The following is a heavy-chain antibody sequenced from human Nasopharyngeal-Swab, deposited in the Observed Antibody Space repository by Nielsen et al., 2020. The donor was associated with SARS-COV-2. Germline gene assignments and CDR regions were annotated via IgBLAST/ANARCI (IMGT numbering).Heavy chain of an antibody. CDR2: INHRGNT. V-gene: IGHV4-38-2*02. CDR1: GFSIISNHY. Sequence: SETLSLTCNVSGFSIISNHYWGWIRQSPGKRLEWIATINHRGNTYYNPSLESRVTISADTSKDHFFLRVTSVTAADTAVYYCVRLYYDLLTGYFSVGGNFDYWGPGTLVTVSS. D-gene: IGHD3-9*01. J-gene: IGHJ4*02. CDR3: VRLYYDLLTGYFSVGGNFDY.